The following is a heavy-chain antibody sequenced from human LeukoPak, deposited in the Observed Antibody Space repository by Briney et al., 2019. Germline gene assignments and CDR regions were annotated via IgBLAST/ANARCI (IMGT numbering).Heavy chain of an antibody. Sequence: PGGSLRLSCAASGFTFSDYYMTWIRRAPGKGLEWVSYVSSSSGFTKYADSVRGRFTISRDNAKNSLYLQMNTLRVDDTAVYYCARGSPPGDWGQGTLVTVCS. D-gene: IGHD3-16*01. CDR3: ARGSPPGD. J-gene: IGHJ4*02. CDR1: GFTFSDYY. CDR2: VSSSSGFT. V-gene: IGHV3-11*05.